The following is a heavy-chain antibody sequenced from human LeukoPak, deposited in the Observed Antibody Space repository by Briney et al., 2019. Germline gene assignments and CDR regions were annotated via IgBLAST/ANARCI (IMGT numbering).Heavy chain of an antibody. CDR3: ARDLDYYDSSGSGY. V-gene: IGHV3-74*01. D-gene: IGHD3-22*01. Sequence: GGSLRLSCAASGFTFDDYAMHWVRQAPGKGLVWFSRINSDGSSTSYADSVKGRFTISRDNAKNTLYLQMNSLRAEDTAVYYCARDLDYYDSSGSGYWGQGTLVTVSS. J-gene: IGHJ4*02. CDR1: GFTFDDYA. CDR2: INSDGSST.